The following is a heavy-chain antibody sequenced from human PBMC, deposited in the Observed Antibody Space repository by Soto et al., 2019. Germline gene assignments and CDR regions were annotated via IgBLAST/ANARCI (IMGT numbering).Heavy chain of an antibody. V-gene: IGHV4-39*01. CDR3: ARQVATATTIPVFCLDP. CDR2: IYYSGST. D-gene: IGHD1-26*01. CDR1: GGSISSSSYY. Sequence: SETLSLTCTVSGGSISSSSYYWGWIRQPPGKGLEWIGSIYYSGSTYYNPSLKSRVTISVDTSKNQFSLKLSSVTAADTAVYYCARQVATATTIPVFCLDPWGQGTLVTVSS. J-gene: IGHJ5*02.